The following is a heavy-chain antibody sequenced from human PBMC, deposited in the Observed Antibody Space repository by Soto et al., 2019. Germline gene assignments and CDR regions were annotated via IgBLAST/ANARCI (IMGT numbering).Heavy chain of an antibody. CDR2: ISGSGGST. J-gene: IGHJ6*02. Sequence: GGSLRLSCAASGFTFSSYAMSWVRQAPGKGLEWVSAISGSGGSTYYADSVKGRFTISRDNSKNTLYLQMNSLRAEDTAVYYCAKDLRYSYKEYYYYGMDVWGQGTTVTVSS. CDR3: AKDLRYSYKEYYYYGMDV. CDR1: GFTFSSYA. V-gene: IGHV3-23*01. D-gene: IGHD5-18*01.